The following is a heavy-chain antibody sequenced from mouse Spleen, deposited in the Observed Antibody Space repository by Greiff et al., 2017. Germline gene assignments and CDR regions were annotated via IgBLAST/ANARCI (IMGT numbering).Heavy chain of an antibody. J-gene: IGHJ2*01. V-gene: IGHV5-12*02. CDR2: ISNGGGST. CDR3: ARGLDY. Sequence: DVKLVESGGGLVQPGGSLKLSCATSGFTFSDYYMYWVRQTPEKRLEWVAYISNGGGSTYYPDTVKGRFTISRDNAKNTLFLQMTSLRSEDTAMYYCARGLDYWGQGTTLTVSS. CDR1: GFTFSDYY.